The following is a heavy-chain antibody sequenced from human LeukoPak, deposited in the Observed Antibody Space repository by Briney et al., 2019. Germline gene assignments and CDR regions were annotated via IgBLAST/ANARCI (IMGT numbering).Heavy chain of an antibody. CDR2: IWYDGSNK. CDR3: ARDFSGYDILTGYPNYYYYGTDV. D-gene: IGHD3-9*01. Sequence: GGSLRLSCAASGFTFSSYGMHWVRQAPGKGLEWVAVIWYDGSNKYYADSVKGRFTISRDNSKNTLYLQMNSLRAEDTAVYYCARDFSGYDILTGYPNYYYYGTDVWGKGTTVTVSS. V-gene: IGHV3-33*01. J-gene: IGHJ6*04. CDR1: GFTFSSYG.